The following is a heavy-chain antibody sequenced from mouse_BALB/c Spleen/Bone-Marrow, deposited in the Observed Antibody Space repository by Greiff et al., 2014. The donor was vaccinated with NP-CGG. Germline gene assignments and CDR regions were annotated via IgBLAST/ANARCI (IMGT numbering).Heavy chain of an antibody. CDR1: GFNIKDTY. CDR3: ASYVYGYYFDY. V-gene: IGHV14-3*02. CDR2: IDPANVNT. Sequence: EVQLQQSGAELVKPGASVKLSCTASGFNIKDTYMHWVKQRPEQGLEWIGRIDPANVNTKYDPKFQGKATITADTSSSTAYLQLSSLTSEDTAVYYCASYVYGYYFDYWGQGTTLTVS. J-gene: IGHJ2*01. D-gene: IGHD1-1*01.